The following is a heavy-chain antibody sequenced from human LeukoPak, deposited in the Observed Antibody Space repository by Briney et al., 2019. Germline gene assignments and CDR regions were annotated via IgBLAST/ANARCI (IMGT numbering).Heavy chain of an antibody. V-gene: IGHV3-30-3*01. D-gene: IGHD6-13*01. CDR3: ARESGVPGIAAASSWFDP. Sequence: GGSLRLSCAASGFTFSSYAMHWVRQAPGKGLEWVAVISYDGSNKYYADSVKGRFTISRDNSKNTLYLQMNSLRAEDTAVYYCARESGVPGIAAASSWFDPWGQGTLVTVSS. CDR2: ISYDGSNK. J-gene: IGHJ5*02. CDR1: GFTFSSYA.